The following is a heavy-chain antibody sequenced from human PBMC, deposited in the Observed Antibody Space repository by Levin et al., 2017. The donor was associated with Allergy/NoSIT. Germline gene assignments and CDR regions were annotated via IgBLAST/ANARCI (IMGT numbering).Heavy chain of an antibody. Sequence: PGGSLRLSCAASGFTFSSYGMHWVRQAPGKGLEWVAVIWYDGSNKYYADSVKGRFTISRDNSKNTLYLQMNSLRAEDTAVYYCARDSRRYCTGGVCVFDYWGQGTLVTVSS. J-gene: IGHJ4*02. D-gene: IGHD2-8*02. CDR2: IWYDGSNK. CDR3: ARDSRRYCTGGVCVFDY. CDR1: GFTFSSYG. V-gene: IGHV3-33*01.